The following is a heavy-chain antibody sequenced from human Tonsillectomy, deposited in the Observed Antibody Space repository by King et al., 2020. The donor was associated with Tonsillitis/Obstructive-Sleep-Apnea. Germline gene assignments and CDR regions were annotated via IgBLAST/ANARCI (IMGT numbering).Heavy chain of an antibody. CDR3: ASGIDSSGYDY. CDR1: GGSISSYY. Sequence: VQLQESGPGLVKPSETLSLPCTVSGGSISSYYWSWIRQPPGKGLEWIGYIYYSGSTNYNPSLKSRVTISVDTSKNQFSLKLSSVTAADTAVYYCASGIDSSGYDYWGQGNLVTVSS. V-gene: IGHV4-59*08. CDR2: IYYSGST. D-gene: IGHD3-22*01. J-gene: IGHJ4*02.